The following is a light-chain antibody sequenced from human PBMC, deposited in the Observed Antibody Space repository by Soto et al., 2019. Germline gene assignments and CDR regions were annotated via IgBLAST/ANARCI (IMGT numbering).Light chain of an antibody. CDR2: DVS. J-gene: IGLJ1*01. Sequence: QAVVTQPASVSGSPGQSIAISCTGTTSDIGGYNYVSWYQQYPGKAPKLMIYDVSNRPSGVPNRFSGSKSGNTASLTISGLEAEDEADYYCSSYTSSTIYVFGTGTKLTVL. CDR1: TSDIGGYNY. CDR3: SSYTSSTIYV. V-gene: IGLV2-14*01.